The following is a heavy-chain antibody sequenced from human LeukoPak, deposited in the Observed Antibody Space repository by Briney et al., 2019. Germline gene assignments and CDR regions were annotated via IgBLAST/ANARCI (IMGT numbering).Heavy chain of an antibody. CDR3: ARRPIVGATPFDY. CDR2: IYYSGST. Sequence: SQTLSLTCTVSGGSISSGGYYWSWIRQHPGKGLEWIGYIYYSGSTYYNPSLKSRVTISVDTSKNQFSLKLRSVTAADTAVYYCARRPIVGATPFDYWGQGTLVTVSS. CDR1: GGSISSGGYY. J-gene: IGHJ4*02. V-gene: IGHV4-31*03. D-gene: IGHD1-26*01.